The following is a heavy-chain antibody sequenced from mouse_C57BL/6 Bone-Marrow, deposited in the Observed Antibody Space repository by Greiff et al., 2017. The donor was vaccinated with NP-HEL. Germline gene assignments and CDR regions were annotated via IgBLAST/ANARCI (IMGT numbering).Heavy chain of an antibody. Sequence: EVQLQESGPGLVKPSQSLSLTCSVTGYSITSGYYWNWIRQFPGNKLEWMGYISYDGSNNYNPSLKNRISITRDTSKNQFFLKLNSVTTEDTATYYCANLDGYYEGYWGQGTTLTVSS. CDR2: ISYDGSN. D-gene: IGHD2-3*01. CDR3: ANLDGYYEGY. J-gene: IGHJ2*01. CDR1: GYSITSGYY. V-gene: IGHV3-6*01.